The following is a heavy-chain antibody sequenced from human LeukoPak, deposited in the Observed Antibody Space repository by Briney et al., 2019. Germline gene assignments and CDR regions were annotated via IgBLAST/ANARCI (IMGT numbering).Heavy chain of an antibody. J-gene: IGHJ4*02. CDR2: ISGSGGTT. V-gene: IGHV3-23*01. CDR1: GFTFSSYA. CDR3: AKRVHTSSWYAAFDY. D-gene: IGHD6-13*01. Sequence: PGGSLRLSCAASGFTFSSYAMSWVRQAPGKGLEWVSGISGSGGTTYYADSVKGRFTISRDNSKNTLYLQMNSLRAEDTAIYYCAKRVHTSSWYAAFDYWGQGTLVTVSS.